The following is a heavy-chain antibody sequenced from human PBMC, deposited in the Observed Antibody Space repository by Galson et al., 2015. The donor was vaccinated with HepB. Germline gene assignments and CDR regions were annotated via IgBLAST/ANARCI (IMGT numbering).Heavy chain of an antibody. CDR3: ANKGYCSSTSCYAGVHYFDY. Sequence: SLRLSCAASGFTFSSYAMSWVRQAPGKGLEWVSAISGSGGSTYYADSVKGRFTISRDNSKNTLYLQMNSLRAEDTAVYYCANKGYCSSTSCYAGVHYFDYWGQGTLVTVSS. V-gene: IGHV3-23*01. D-gene: IGHD2-2*01. CDR2: ISGSGGST. CDR1: GFTFSSYA. J-gene: IGHJ4*02.